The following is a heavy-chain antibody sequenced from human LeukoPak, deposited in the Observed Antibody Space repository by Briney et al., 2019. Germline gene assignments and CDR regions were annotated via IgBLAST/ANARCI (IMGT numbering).Heavy chain of an antibody. CDR3: ATYRQVLLPFES. Sequence: GGSLRLSCTTSGFSFNTYSMSWVRQAPGKGLEWVSAINNDTPYYTDSVKGRFTVSRDNSRDTLYLHLNSLRAEDTAIYYCATYRQVLLPFESWGQGTLVTVSS. V-gene: IGHV3-23*01. D-gene: IGHD2-8*02. J-gene: IGHJ4*02. CDR1: GFSFNTYS. CDR2: INNDTP.